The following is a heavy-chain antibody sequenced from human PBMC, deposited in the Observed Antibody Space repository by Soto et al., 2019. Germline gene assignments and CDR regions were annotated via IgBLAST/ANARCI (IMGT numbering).Heavy chain of an antibody. CDR1: GFTFSSYG. Sequence: GGSLRLSCAASGFTFSSYGMHWVRQAPGKGLEWVAVVSYDGDNADYGDSVKGRFTISRDNSKNTLYLQMNSLRAEDTAVYYCAKDRIYYANSAYPDFDYWGQGTPVTVSS. J-gene: IGHJ4*02. D-gene: IGHD3-22*01. CDR2: VSYDGDNA. CDR3: AKDRIYYANSAYPDFDY. V-gene: IGHV3-30*18.